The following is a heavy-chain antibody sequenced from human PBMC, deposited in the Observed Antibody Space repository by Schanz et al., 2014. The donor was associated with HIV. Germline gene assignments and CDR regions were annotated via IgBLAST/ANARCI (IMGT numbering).Heavy chain of an antibody. Sequence: QVQLVQSGAEVKKPGASVKVSCKASGYTFTRDYIHWVRQALGQGLEWMGIINPSGGRTNYAQKFQGRVTMTADKSTSAAYMELSSLRSEDTAVYYCVRGVIYYDSGSYYNYFDYWGQGTLVTVSS. CDR2: INPSGGRT. CDR1: GYTFTRDY. CDR3: VRGVIYYDSGSYYNYFDY. D-gene: IGHD3-10*01. V-gene: IGHV1-46*01. J-gene: IGHJ4*02.